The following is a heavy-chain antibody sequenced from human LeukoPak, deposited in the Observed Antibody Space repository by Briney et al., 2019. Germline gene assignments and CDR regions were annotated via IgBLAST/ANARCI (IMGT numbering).Heavy chain of an antibody. CDR1: GFTFSSYD. Sequence: GGSLRLSCAASGFTFSSYDMHWVRQAPGKGLEWVAVIWYDGSNKYYADSVKSRFTISRDNSKNTLYLQMNSLRAEDTAVYYCAREAIVATIRGAFDIWGQGTMVTVSS. J-gene: IGHJ3*02. CDR2: IWYDGSNK. D-gene: IGHD5-12*01. CDR3: AREAIVATIRGAFDI. V-gene: IGHV3-33*01.